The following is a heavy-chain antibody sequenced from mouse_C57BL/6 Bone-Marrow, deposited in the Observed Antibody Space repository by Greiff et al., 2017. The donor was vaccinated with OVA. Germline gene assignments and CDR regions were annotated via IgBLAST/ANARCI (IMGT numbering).Heavy chain of an antibody. CDR3: ARRDYGRYFDV. V-gene: IGHV5-6*02. CDR2: ISSGGSYT. J-gene: IGHJ1*03. Sequence: EVKLEESGGDLVKPGGSLKLSCAASGFTFSSYGMSWVRQTPDKRLEWVATISSGGSYTYYPDSVKGRFTISRDNAKNTLYLQMSSLKSEDTAMYYCARRDYGRYFDVGGTGTTVTVSS. CDR1: GFTFSSYG. D-gene: IGHD1-1*01.